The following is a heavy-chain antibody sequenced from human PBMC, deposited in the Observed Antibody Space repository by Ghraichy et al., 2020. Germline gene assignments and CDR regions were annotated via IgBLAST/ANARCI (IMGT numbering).Heavy chain of an antibody. D-gene: IGHD2-8*01. CDR1: GYIFTGYY. V-gene: IGHV1-2*02. CDR3: ATIGMNNDEA. CDR2: INPKSGGP. J-gene: IGHJ5*02. Sequence: ASVKVSCKTSGYIFTGYYMHWMRQAPGQGLEWMGWINPKSGGPDYVQKFQGRVTMTRDTSSSTAYMELSRLTSDDTAMYYCATIGMNNDEAWGQGTLVTVSS.